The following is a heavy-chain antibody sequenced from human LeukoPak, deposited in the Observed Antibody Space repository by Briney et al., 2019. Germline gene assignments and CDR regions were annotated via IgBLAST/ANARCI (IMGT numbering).Heavy chain of an antibody. Sequence: ASVKVSCKVSGYTLTELSMHWVRQAPGKGLEWMGGFDPEDGETIYAQKFQGRVTMTEDTSTDTAYMELSSLRSEDTAVYYCATDFAIAARRSFDYWGQGTLVTVSS. CDR2: FDPEDGET. D-gene: IGHD6-6*01. J-gene: IGHJ4*02. CDR1: GYTLTELS. CDR3: ATDFAIAARRSFDY. V-gene: IGHV1-24*01.